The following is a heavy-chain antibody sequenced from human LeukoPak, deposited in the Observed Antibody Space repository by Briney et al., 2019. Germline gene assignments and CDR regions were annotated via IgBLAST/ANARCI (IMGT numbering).Heavy chain of an antibody. J-gene: IGHJ4*02. V-gene: IGHV3-23*01. CDR2: ISGSGGST. Sequence: GASLRLSCAASGFTCSSYAMSWVRQAPGKGLEWVSAISGSGGSTYYADSVKGRFTISRDNSKNTLYLQMNSLRAEDTAVYYCAKGWVSAAAGCFDYWGQGTLVTVSS. CDR3: AKGWVSAAAGCFDY. CDR1: GFTCSSYA. D-gene: IGHD6-13*01.